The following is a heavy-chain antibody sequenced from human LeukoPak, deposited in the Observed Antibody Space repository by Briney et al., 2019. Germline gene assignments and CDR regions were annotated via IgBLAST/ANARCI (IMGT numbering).Heavy chain of an antibody. Sequence: SETLSLTCAVSDDSFSSHYWTWIRQPPGKGLEWIGYISYIGSTNYNPSLKSRVTFSIDTSKNEFSLKLTSVTAADTAVYYCARDLVTVTKGFDIWGQGTMVTVSS. J-gene: IGHJ3*02. CDR1: DDSFSSHY. CDR3: ARDLVTVTKGFDI. CDR2: ISYIGST. D-gene: IGHD4-17*01. V-gene: IGHV4-59*11.